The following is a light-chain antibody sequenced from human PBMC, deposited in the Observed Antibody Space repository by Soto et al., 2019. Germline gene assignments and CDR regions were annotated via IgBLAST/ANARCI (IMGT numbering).Light chain of an antibody. CDR2: LNSDGSH. V-gene: IGLV4-69*01. CDR3: QTWGTGIPV. Sequence: QLVLTQSPSASASLGASVKLTCTLRSGHSSYAIAWHQQQPEKGPRYLMKLNSDGSHSKGDGIPDRFSGSSSGAERYLTISRLKSEDEADYYCQTWGTGIPVFGGGTKLTVL. CDR1: SGHSSYA. J-gene: IGLJ2*01.